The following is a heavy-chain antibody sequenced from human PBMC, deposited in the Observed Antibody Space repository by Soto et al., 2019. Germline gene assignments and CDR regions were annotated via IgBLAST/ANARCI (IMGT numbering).Heavy chain of an antibody. CDR2: INPNSGGT. Sequence: QVQLVQSGAEVKKPGASVKVSCKASGYTFTDYYMHCVRQAPGQGLEWMGWINPNSGGTNYAQKFQGRVTMTRDTSISTAYMELNRLISDDTAVYYCARDQSPSSGWPGMDVWGQGTTVTVSS. CDR3: ARDQSPSSGWPGMDV. D-gene: IGHD6-19*01. CDR1: GYTFTDYY. V-gene: IGHV1-2*02. J-gene: IGHJ6*02.